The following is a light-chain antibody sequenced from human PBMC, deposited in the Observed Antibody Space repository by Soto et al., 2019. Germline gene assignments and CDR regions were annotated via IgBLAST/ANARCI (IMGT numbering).Light chain of an antibody. CDR1: QSVRSN. CDR3: QQYDNWPPLT. CDR2: GAS. J-gene: IGKJ4*01. Sequence: EIVMTQSPATLSVSPGERGTLSCRASQSVRSNVAWYQQKPGQAPRLLIYGASTRAIGIPARFSGSGSGTEFTLTISSLQSEDFAVYYCQQYDNWPPLTFGGGTKVEIK. V-gene: IGKV3-15*01.